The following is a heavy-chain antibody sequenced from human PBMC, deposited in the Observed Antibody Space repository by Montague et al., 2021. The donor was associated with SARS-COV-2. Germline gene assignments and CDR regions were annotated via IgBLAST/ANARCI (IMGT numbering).Heavy chain of an antibody. J-gene: IGHJ4*02. V-gene: IGHV2-5*02. CDR3: AHRQGRQWLAGGYFDY. CDR2: SYWDDDK. Sequence: PALVKPTQTLTLTCTFSGSSLSTSGVGVGWIRQPPGKALEWLALSYWDDDKRYSPSLKSRLTITKDTSKNQVVLTMANMDPVDTATYYCAHRQGRQWLAGGYFDYWGQGTLVTVSS. D-gene: IGHD6-19*01. CDR1: GSSLSTSGVG.